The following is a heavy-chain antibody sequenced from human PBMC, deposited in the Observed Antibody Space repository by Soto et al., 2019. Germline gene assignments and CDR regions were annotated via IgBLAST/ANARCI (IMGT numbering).Heavy chain of an antibody. J-gene: IGHJ4*02. Sequence: SGPTLVNPTQTLTLTFTFSGFSLNTYGVGVGWIRQPPGKALEWLALIYWDDDKRYSPSLKSRLTITKDTSKNQVVLTMTNMDPVDTVTYYCARALGSWGAYYFDYWGQGTLVTVS. CDR2: IYWDDDK. D-gene: IGHD3-16*01. CDR1: GFSLNTYGVG. V-gene: IGHV2-5*02. CDR3: ARALGSWGAYYFDY.